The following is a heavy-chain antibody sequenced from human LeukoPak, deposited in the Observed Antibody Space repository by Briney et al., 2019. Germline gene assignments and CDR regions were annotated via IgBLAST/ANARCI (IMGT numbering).Heavy chain of an antibody. V-gene: IGHV4-61*01. CDR3: ARGAPLLRYFDWLLNWYDP. J-gene: IGHJ5*02. CDR2: IYYSGST. Sequence: SETLSLTCTVSGGSVSSGSYYWSWIRQPPGKGLEWIGYIYYSGSTNYNPSLKSRVTISVDTSKNQFSLKLSSVTAADTAVYYCARGAPLLRYFDWLLNWYDPWGQGTLVTVSS. CDR1: GGSVSSGSYY. D-gene: IGHD3-9*01.